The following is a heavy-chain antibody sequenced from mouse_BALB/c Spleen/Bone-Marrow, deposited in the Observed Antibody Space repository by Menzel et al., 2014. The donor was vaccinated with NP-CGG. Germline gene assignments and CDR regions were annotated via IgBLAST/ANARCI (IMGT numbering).Heavy chain of an antibody. J-gene: IGHJ3*01. V-gene: IGHV5-6-3*01. CDR3: ARDHVVGY. Sequence: EVQVVESGGGLVQPGGSLKLSCAASGFTFSTYGMSWVRQTPDKRLELVASINNNGGSTYYPDSVKGRFTISRDNAKNTLYLQMSSLKSEDTGMYYCARDHVVGYWGQGTLVTVSA. CDR1: GFTFSTYG. CDR2: INNNGGST.